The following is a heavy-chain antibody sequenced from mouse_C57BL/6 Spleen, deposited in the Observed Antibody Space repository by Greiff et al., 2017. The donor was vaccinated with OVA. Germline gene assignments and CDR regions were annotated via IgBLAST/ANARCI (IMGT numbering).Heavy chain of an antibody. V-gene: IGHV1-69*01. CDR3: ARYYDYDGWFAY. CDR1: GYTFTSYW. D-gene: IGHD2-4*01. Sequence: VQLQQPGAELVMPGASVKLSCKASGYTFTSYWMHWVKQRPGQGLEWIGEIDPSDSYTNYNQKFKGKSTLTVDKSSSTAYMQLSSLTSEDSAVYYCARYYDYDGWFAYWGQGTLVTVSA. J-gene: IGHJ3*01. CDR2: IDPSDSYT.